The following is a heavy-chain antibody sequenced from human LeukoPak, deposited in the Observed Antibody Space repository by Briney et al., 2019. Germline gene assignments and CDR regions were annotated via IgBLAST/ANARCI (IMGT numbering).Heavy chain of an antibody. D-gene: IGHD3-10*01. CDR1: GGSNNSYY. CDR2: THPSGNT. CDR3: ARGFHYGSGSYYMAYYYYYMDV. J-gene: IGHJ6*03. Sequence: SETLSLTCTVSGGSNNSYYWSWIRQPPGRGLEWIGYTHPSGNTNYSPSLKSRVTISIDMFRNQFSLKLSSVTAADTAVYYCARGFHYGSGSYYMAYYYYYMDVWGKGTTVTVSS. V-gene: IGHV4-4*09.